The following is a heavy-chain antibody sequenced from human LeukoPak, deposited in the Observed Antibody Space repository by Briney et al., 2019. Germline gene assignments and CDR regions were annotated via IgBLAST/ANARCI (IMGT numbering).Heavy chain of an antibody. J-gene: IGHJ4*02. CDR2: IWYDGSNK. CDR3: ARNLRTGALDY. Sequence: PGGSLRLSCATSGFTVSSNYMSWVRQAPGKGLEWVAVIWYDGSNKYYADSVKGQFTMSRDNSKNTLYLQMNSLRAEDTAVYYCARNLRTGALDYWGQGTVVTVSS. V-gene: IGHV3-33*08. D-gene: IGHD7-27*01. CDR1: GFTVSSNY.